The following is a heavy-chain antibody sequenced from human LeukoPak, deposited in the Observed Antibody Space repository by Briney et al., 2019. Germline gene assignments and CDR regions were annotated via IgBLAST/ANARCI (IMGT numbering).Heavy chain of an antibody. V-gene: IGHV4-4*02. Sequence: SGTLSFTCAVSGVSISSSNWWSRVRQPPGKGLEWIGEIYHSGSTNNNPSLKSRVTMSVDKSKNQLSLMLSSVTAADTAVYYCARGGGRAFHYWGQGTVVTVSS. CDR2: IYHSGST. CDR1: GVSISSSNW. J-gene: IGHJ4*02. CDR3: ARGGGRAFHY. D-gene: IGHD1-26*01.